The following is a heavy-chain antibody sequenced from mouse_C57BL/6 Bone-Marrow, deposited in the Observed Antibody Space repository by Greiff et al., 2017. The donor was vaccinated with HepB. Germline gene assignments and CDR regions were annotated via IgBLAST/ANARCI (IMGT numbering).Heavy chain of an antibody. CDR1: GYSITSGYY. Sequence: ESGPGLVKPSQSLSLTCSVTGYSITSGYYWNWIRQFPGNKLEWMGYISYDGSNNYNPSLKNRISITRDTSKNQFFLKLNSVTTEDTATYYCARYDYGSSYDYYYAMDYWGQGTSVTVSS. D-gene: IGHD1-1*01. CDR2: ISYDGSN. CDR3: ARYDYGSSYDYYYAMDY. J-gene: IGHJ4*01. V-gene: IGHV3-6*01.